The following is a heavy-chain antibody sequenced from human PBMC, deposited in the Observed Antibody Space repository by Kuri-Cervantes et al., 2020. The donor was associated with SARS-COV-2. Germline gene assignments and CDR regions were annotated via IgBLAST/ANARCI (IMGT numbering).Heavy chain of an antibody. J-gene: IGHJ4*02. CDR1: GFTFSSYD. CDR2: IGTAGDT. CDR3: ARAAHDCSSTSCELDY. D-gene: IGHD2-2*01. Sequence: GESLKISCAACGFTFSSYDMHWVRQATGKGLEWVSAIGTAGDTYYPDSVKGRFTISRDNAKNSLYLQMNSLRAEDTALYYCARAAHDCSSTSCELDYWGQGTLVTVSS. V-gene: IGHV3-13*01.